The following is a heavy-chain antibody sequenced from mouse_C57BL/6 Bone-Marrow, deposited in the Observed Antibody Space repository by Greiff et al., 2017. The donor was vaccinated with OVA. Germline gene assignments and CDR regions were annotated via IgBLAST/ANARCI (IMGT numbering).Heavy chain of an antibody. CDR3: AKNFGGYYAMDY. J-gene: IGHJ4*01. Sequence: VQLQESGPGLVQPSQSPSITCTVSGFSLTSYGVHWVRQSPGKGLEWLGVIWRGGSTDYNAAFMSRLSITKDNSKSQVFFKMNSLQADDTAIYYCAKNFGGYYAMDYWGQGTSVTVSS. V-gene: IGHV2-5*01. CDR1: GFSLTSYG. CDR2: IWRGGST.